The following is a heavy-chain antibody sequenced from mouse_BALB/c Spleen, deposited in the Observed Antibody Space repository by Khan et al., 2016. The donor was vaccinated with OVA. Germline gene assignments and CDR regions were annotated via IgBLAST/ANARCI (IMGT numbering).Heavy chain of an antibody. CDR1: GFSLSNYG. CDR2: IWAGGST. CDR3: ARAFYNGAWFAY. V-gene: IGHV2-9*02. Sequence: QVQLKESGPGLVAPSQTLSITCTVSGFSLSNYGVHWVRQPPGKCLEWLGVIWAGGSTNHNSALMSRLSISKDDSKSQVFLKMNSLQTDDTAMYYCARAFYNGAWFAYWGQGTLVTVSA. J-gene: IGHJ3*01. D-gene: IGHD1-3*01.